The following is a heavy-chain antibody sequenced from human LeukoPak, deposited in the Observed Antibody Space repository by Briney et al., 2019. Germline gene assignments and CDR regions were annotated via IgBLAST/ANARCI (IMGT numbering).Heavy chain of an antibody. J-gene: IGHJ4*02. D-gene: IGHD6-13*01. V-gene: IGHV1-2*02. Sequence: GASVKVSCKASGYTFTGYYMHWVRQAPGQGLEWMGWINPNSGGTNYAQKFQGRVTMTRDTSTGTVYMELGSLRSDDTAVFYCARTLYIAAVPGGFDYWGQGTLVTVSS. CDR1: GYTFTGYY. CDR3: ARTLYIAAVPGGFDY. CDR2: INPNSGGT.